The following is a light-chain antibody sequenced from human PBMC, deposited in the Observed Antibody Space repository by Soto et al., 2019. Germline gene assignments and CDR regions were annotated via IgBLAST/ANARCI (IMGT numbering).Light chain of an antibody. J-gene: IGKJ4*01. CDR3: QHYGNLPLS. Sequence: DIQMTQSPSSLSASVGDRVTITCQASQDIRNYLNWYQQKPGKAPKLLIYDASNLETGVPSRFGGSGSGTVFTFTISSLQPEDFATYYCQHYGNLPLSFGGGTKVEIK. CDR1: QDIRNY. V-gene: IGKV1-33*01. CDR2: DAS.